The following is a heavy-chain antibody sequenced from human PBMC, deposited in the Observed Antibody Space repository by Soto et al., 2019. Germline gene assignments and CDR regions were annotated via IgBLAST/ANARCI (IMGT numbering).Heavy chain of an antibody. CDR3: ARERGASSGSWGVDV. V-gene: IGHV4-59*01. J-gene: IGHJ6*02. D-gene: IGHD1-26*01. CDR1: DGSIYNYY. CDR2: IYYSGST. Sequence: SSETLSLTCPVSDGSIYNYYWGWIRPPPGKGLEWIGYIYYSGSTNYNPSLKSRVTILVDMSKNQFSLKLSSVTAADTAMYYGARERGASSGSWGVDVWGQGTTVT.